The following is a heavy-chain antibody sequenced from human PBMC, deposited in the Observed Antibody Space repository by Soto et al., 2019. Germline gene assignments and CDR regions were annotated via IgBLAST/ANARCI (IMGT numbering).Heavy chain of an antibody. Sequence: PGGSLRLSCAASGFTFSSYAMSWVRQAPGKGLEWVSTISGSGGSTYYADSVKGRFTISRDNSKNTLYLQMNSLRAEDTAVYYSARTRGAAAVGTRYSFMAVWGKGTTVPVSS. CDR2: ISGSGGST. CDR3: ARTRGAAAVGTRYSFMAV. V-gene: IGHV3-23*01. J-gene: IGHJ6*04. D-gene: IGHD6-25*01. CDR1: GFTFSSYA.